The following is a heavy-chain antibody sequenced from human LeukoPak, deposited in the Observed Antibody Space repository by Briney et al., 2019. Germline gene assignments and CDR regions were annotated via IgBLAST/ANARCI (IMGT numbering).Heavy chain of an antibody. CDR3: ARVDYYDSGGQYYFDL. CDR1: GFIFSDFY. V-gene: IGHV3-11*05. J-gene: IGHJ4*02. D-gene: IGHD3-22*01. CDR2: ISPDGSYT. Sequence: GGSLRLSCAGSGFIFSDFYINWIRQSPGKGLEWLAYISPDGSYTTYGDSVKGRFVISRDNAKNSLYLQTNSLRAEDTAVYYCARVDYYDSGGQYYFDLWGQGTLVTVSS.